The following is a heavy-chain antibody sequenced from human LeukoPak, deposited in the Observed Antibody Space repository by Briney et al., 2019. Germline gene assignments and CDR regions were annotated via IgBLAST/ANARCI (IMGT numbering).Heavy chain of an antibody. V-gene: IGHV3-13*01. CDR2: IGTASDT. CDR3: ARGPPRGKYYYMDV. CDR1: GFTFSRFD. J-gene: IGHJ6*03. Sequence: GGSLRLSCAASGFTFSRFDMHWVRQPTGQGLEWDSTIGTASDTYYPGSVEGRFTRSRDNAKNSLYLQMNSLTAGDTAVYYCARGPPRGKYYYMDVWGKGTTVTVSS. D-gene: IGHD1-1*01.